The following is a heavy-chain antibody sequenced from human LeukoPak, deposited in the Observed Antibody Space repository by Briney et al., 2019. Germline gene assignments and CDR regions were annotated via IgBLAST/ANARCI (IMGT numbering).Heavy chain of an antibody. J-gene: IGHJ4*02. CDR2: ISDSGRYI. D-gene: IGHD1-26*01. CDR3: ARDRRRVWELDY. Sequence: GGSLRLSCAVSGFTLTSYSMSWVRQAPGKGPEWVSSISDSGRYIYYADSVKGRFTISRDNAKNSLYLQMNSLSVEDTAVYYCARDRRRVWELDYWGQGTLVTISS. V-gene: IGHV3-21*01. CDR1: GFTLTSYS.